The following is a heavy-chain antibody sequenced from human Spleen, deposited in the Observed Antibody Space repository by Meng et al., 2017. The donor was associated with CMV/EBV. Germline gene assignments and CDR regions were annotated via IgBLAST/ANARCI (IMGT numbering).Heavy chain of an antibody. CDR2: IYFGGST. D-gene: IGHD6-25*01. J-gene: IGHJ4*02. CDR1: GDSVSSGTYH. Sequence: SETLSLTCTVSGDSVSSGTYHWTWLRQPPGKRLEWIGSIYFGGSTPYNPSPKSPVTISVDTSKRQVSLRLTSVTAADTAVYYCAGLLNFGSGYDCWGRGTLVTVSS. CDR3: AGLLNFGSGYDC. V-gene: IGHV4-39*01.